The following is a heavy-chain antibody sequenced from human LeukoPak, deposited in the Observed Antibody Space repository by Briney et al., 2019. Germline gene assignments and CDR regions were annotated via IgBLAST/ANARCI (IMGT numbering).Heavy chain of an antibody. CDR1: GGSISSYY. CDR2: IYSGGGT. Sequence: ETLSLTCTVSGGSISSYYWSWIRQPPGKGLEWVSLIYSGGGTYYADSVKGRFTISRDSSKNTLYLHMNSLRAEDTAVYYCARDVVSNNSPNPVDYWGQGTLVTVSS. CDR3: ARDVVSNNSPNPVDY. V-gene: IGHV3-53*01. D-gene: IGHD4-23*01. J-gene: IGHJ4*02.